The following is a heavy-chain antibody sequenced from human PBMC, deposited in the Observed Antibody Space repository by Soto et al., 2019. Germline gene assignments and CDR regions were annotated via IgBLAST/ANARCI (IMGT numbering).Heavy chain of an antibody. D-gene: IGHD3-16*01. CDR2: INWKSDI. J-gene: IGHJ4*02. CDR1: GFTFDDNA. CDR3: AISQGRGGRTTFIY. V-gene: IGHV3-9*01. Sequence: PGGSLRLSCAVSGFTFDDNAMHWVRQAPEKGLEWVSGINWKSDIGYADSVKGRFTISRDNAENPLYLQMNSLRAEDTALYYCAISQGRGGRTTFIYWGQGTQVTVSS.